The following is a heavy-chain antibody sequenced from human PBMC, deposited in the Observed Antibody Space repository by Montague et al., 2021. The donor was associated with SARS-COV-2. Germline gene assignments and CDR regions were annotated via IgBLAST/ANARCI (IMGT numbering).Heavy chain of an antibody. D-gene: IGHD6-19*01. Sequence: SETLSLTCTVSGGSISSYYWSWIRQPPGKGLEWIGYIYYSGSTNYNPSLKSRVTISVDTSKNQFSLRLSSVTAADTAVYYCARGSGWMGNAFDIWGQGAMVTVSS. V-gene: IGHV4-59*01. J-gene: IGHJ3*02. CDR1: GGSISSYY. CDR3: ARGSGWMGNAFDI. CDR2: IYYSGST.